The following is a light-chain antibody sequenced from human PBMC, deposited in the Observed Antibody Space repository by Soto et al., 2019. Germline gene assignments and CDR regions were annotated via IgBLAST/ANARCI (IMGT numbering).Light chain of an antibody. CDR2: GAS. J-gene: IGKJ1*01. Sequence: EIVMTQSPATLSVSPGERATLSCRASQNISSNLAWYQQKPGQAPRVLLDGASTRATGIPARFSGSGCGTEFTLTISCLQSEEFAVYYCQQYNNWLWTFGQGTKVEIK. V-gene: IGKV3-15*01. CDR3: QQYNNWLWT. CDR1: QNISSN.